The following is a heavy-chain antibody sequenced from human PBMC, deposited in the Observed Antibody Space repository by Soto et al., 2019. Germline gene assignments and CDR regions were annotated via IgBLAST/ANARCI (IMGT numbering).Heavy chain of an antibody. CDR2: ISSREVTI. V-gene: IGHV3-11*01. J-gene: IGHJ4*02. CDR1: GFTFSNYY. Sequence: QVQLVESGGGLVKPGGSLRLSCEASGFTFSNYYMAWIRQAPGQGLECLSYISSREVTIYYADSVKGRFTISRDNTKNSLYLQMSSLRDEDTGVYYCARVSASGWHVNGRDYFDSWGQGTLVTVSA. CDR3: ARVSASGWHVNGRDYFDS. D-gene: IGHD6-19*01.